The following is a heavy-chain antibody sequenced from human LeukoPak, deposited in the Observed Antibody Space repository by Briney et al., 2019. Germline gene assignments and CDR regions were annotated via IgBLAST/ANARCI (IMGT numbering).Heavy chain of an antibody. Sequence: PSETLSLTCAVYGGSISSSNWWSWVRQPPGKGLEWIGEIYHSGSTNYNPSLKSRVTISVDKSKNQFSLKLSSVTAADTAVYYCAREYPLDEGRGPYMDVWGKGTTVTVSS. V-gene: IGHV4-4*02. J-gene: IGHJ6*03. D-gene: IGHD2-2*02. CDR2: IYHSGST. CDR3: AREYPLDEGRGPYMDV. CDR1: GGSISSSNW.